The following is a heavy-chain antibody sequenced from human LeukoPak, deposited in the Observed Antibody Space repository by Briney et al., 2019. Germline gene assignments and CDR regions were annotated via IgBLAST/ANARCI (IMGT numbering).Heavy chain of an antibody. D-gene: IGHD5-12*01. V-gene: IGHV4-39*07. Sequence: SETLSLTCTVSGGSISSSSYYWGWIRQPPGKGLEWIGSIYYSGSTYYNPSLKSRVTISVDTSKNQFSLKLSSVTAADTAVYYCARAAVGGYSGYRYYYYGMDVWGQGTTVTVSS. CDR2: IYYSGST. CDR1: GGSISSSSYY. CDR3: ARAAVGGYSGYRYYYYGMDV. J-gene: IGHJ6*02.